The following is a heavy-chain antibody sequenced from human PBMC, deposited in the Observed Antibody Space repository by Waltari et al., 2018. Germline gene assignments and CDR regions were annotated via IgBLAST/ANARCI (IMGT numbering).Heavy chain of an antibody. Sequence: QVQLVQSGAEVKKPGASVKVSCKASGYTFTGYYMHWVRQAPGQGLEWRGRINPNSGGTNYAQKFQGRVTMTRDTSISTAYMELSRLRSDDTAVYYCARPLPYCSGGSCYYWFDPWGQGTLVTVSS. CDR2: INPNSGGT. J-gene: IGHJ5*02. CDR1: GYTFTGYY. CDR3: ARPLPYCSGGSCYYWFDP. V-gene: IGHV1-2*06. D-gene: IGHD2-15*01.